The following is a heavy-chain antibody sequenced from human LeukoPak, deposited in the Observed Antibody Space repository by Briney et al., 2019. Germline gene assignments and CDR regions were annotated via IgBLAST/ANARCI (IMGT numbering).Heavy chain of an antibody. Sequence: SETLSLTCTVSGYSISSGYYWGWIRQPPGKGLEWIGSIYHSGSTYYNPSLKSRVTISVDTSKNQFSLKLSSVTAADTAVYYCARDLDYYDSSGYFEYYFDYWGQGTLVTVSP. V-gene: IGHV4-38-2*02. J-gene: IGHJ4*02. D-gene: IGHD3-22*01. CDR1: GYSISSGYY. CDR2: IYHSGST. CDR3: ARDLDYYDSSGYFEYYFDY.